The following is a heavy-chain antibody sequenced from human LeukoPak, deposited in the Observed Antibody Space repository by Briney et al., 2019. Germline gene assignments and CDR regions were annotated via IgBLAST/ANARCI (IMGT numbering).Heavy chain of an antibody. Sequence: SVKVSCKASGGTFISYAISWVRQAPGQGLEWMGGIIPIFGTANYAQKFQGRVTITADESTSTAYMELSSLRSEDTAVYYCARGRRDGYNYWYFDLWGRGTLVTVSS. CDR3: ARGRRDGYNYWYFDL. J-gene: IGHJ2*01. CDR1: GGTFISYA. D-gene: IGHD5-24*01. CDR2: IIPIFGTA. V-gene: IGHV1-69*13.